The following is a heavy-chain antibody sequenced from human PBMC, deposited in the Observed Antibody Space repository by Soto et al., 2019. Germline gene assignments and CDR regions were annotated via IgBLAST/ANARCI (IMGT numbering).Heavy chain of an antibody. CDR2: IYPGDSET. CDR3: ARSPRSSPYFDY. D-gene: IGHD6-13*01. V-gene: IGHV5-51*01. CDR1: GYTFSNFW. Sequence: PGESLKISCQCSGYTFSNFWIACVRQLPGKGLEYMGIIYPGDSETRYSPSFHGKVTISADRSIGTAYLQWSSLEASDSAFYFCARSPRSSPYFDYWGQGALVTVS. J-gene: IGHJ4*02.